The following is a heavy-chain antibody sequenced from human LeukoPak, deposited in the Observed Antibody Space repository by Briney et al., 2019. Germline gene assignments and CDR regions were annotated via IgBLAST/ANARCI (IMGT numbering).Heavy chain of an antibody. CDR2: IKEDGTQK. V-gene: IGHV3-7*01. Sequence: GGSLRLSCAASGFTFSSYGMHWVRQAPGKGLEWVANIKEDGTQKYYVDSVRGRFTISRDNAENSLYLQMNSLRAEDTAVYYCARDLTSWVVPAAYFDYWGQGTLVTVSS. CDR3: ARDLTSWVVPAAYFDY. J-gene: IGHJ4*02. CDR1: GFTFSSYG. D-gene: IGHD2-2*01.